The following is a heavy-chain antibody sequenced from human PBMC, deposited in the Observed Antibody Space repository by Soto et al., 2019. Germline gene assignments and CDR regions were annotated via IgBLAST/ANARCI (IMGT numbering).Heavy chain of an antibody. CDR1: GFTFSSYW. CDR3: ARAPIDRSSWFDY. Sequence: EVQLVESGGGLVQPGGSLRLSCAASGFTFSSYWMSWVRQAPGKGLEWVANIKQDGSEKYYVDSVKGRFTISRDNAKNSLYLQMNSLRAEDTAMYYCARAPIDRSSWFDYWGQGTLVTVSS. CDR2: IKQDGSEK. V-gene: IGHV3-7*03. J-gene: IGHJ4*02. D-gene: IGHD6-13*01.